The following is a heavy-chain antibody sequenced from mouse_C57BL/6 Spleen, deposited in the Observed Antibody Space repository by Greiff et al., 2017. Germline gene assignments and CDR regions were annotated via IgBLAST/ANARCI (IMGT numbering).Heavy chain of an antibody. J-gene: IGHJ2*01. CDR1: GYTFTSYW. Sequence: QVQLKQPGAELVMPGASVKLSCKASGYTFTSYWMHWVKQRPGQGLEWIGEIDPSDSYTNYNQKFKGKSTLTVDKSSSTAYMQLSSLTSEDSAVYYCARGGNYVYVDYWGQGTTLTVSS. D-gene: IGHD2-1*01. V-gene: IGHV1-69*01. CDR2: IDPSDSYT. CDR3: ARGGNYVYVDY.